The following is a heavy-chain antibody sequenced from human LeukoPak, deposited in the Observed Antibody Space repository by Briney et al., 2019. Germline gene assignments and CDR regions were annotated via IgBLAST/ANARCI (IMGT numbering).Heavy chain of an antibody. Sequence: GGSLRLSCAASGFTFSSYAMHWVRQAPGKGLEWVAVISYDGSKKYYADSVKGRFTISRDNSKNTLYLQMDSLRAEDTAVYYCAAPGVPAATYYFDYWGQGTLVTVSS. CDR2: ISYDGSKK. CDR1: GFTFSSYA. D-gene: IGHD2-2*01. V-gene: IGHV3-30*04. CDR3: AAPGVPAATYYFDY. J-gene: IGHJ4*02.